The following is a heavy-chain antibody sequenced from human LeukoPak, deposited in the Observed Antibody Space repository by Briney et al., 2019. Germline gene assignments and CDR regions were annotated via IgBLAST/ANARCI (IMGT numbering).Heavy chain of an antibody. CDR3: ATSVVPATPFDY. CDR1: GFTFSDHY. CDR2: TRNKANSYNT. Sequence: GESLRLSCAASGFTFSDHYMDWIRQPPGKGLEWVGRTRNKANSYNTEYAASVEGRFNISRDDSKNSVFLHVNSLKTEDTAMYYCATSVVPATPFDYGGQGTLVTVSS. D-gene: IGHD2-21*02. V-gene: IGHV3-72*01. J-gene: IGHJ4*02.